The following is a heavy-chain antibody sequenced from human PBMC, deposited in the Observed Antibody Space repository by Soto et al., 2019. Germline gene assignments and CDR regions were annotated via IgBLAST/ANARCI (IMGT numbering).Heavy chain of an antibody. CDR3: VRCRHYTTTGGTDN. D-gene: IGHD1-1*01. J-gene: IGHJ4*02. V-gene: IGHV4-30-4*01. Sequence: PSETLSLTCAVSGYSISSGDSCWSWIRQPPGKGLEWIGCTYYSGSTYYNPPLRSRVTMSVDTSKNQFSLKLNSVTAADTAVYYCVRCRHYTTTGGTDNWGQGTLVTVSS. CDR1: GYSISSGDSC. CDR2: TYYSGST.